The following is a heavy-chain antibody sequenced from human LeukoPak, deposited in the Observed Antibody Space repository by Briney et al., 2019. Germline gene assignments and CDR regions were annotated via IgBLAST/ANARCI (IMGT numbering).Heavy chain of an antibody. CDR3: AREWQDTGAFEY. V-gene: IGHV3-74*01. CDR2: INSDGSRT. Sequence: PGGSLRLSCAASGFTFSSYWMHWVRQAPGKGLVWVSRINSDGSRTNYADSVKGRFTISRDNAKNTLYLQMNSLRAEDTAVYYCAREWQDTGAFEYWGQGTLITVSS. CDR1: GFTFSSYW. J-gene: IGHJ4*02. D-gene: IGHD1-26*01.